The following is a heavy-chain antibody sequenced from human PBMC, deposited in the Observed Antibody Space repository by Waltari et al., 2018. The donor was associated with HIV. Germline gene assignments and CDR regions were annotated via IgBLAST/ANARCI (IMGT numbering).Heavy chain of an antibody. CDR1: GGSISSYY. V-gene: IGHV4-59*01. Sequence: QVQLQESGPGLVKPSETLSLTCTVSGGSISSYYGSWIRQPPEKGLEWIGYIYYSGSTNYNPSLKSRVTISVDTSKNQFSLKLSSVTAADTAVYYCARVPYDSSGLDAFDIWGQGTMVTVSS. D-gene: IGHD3-22*01. CDR3: ARVPYDSSGLDAFDI. J-gene: IGHJ3*02. CDR2: IYYSGST.